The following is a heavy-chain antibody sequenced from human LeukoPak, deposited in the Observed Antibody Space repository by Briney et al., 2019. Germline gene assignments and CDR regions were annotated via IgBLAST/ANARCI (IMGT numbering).Heavy chain of an antibody. CDR1: GFTVSSNY. CDR2: IYSGGST. CDR3: ARIVDTAMVGAFDI. D-gene: IGHD5-18*01. J-gene: IGHJ3*02. Sequence: GGSLRLSCAASGFTVSSNYMSWVRQAPGKGLEWISVIYSGGSTYYADSVKGRFTISRDNSKNTLYLHMNSLRAEDTAVYYCARIVDTAMVGAFDIWGQGTMVTVSS. V-gene: IGHV3-53*01.